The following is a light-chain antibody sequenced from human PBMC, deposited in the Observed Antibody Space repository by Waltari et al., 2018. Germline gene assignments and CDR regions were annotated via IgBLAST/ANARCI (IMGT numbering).Light chain of an antibody. CDR2: GTS. Sequence: EIVLTQSPGTLSLSPGERATLSCRASQNISSTYLAWYQQKTGQAPRLLIYGTSSRATGIPNRFSGGGSGTDFTLTISRLEPEDFVVYYCQQYGSSPLYTFGQGTKLEIK. V-gene: IGKV3-20*01. J-gene: IGKJ2*01. CDR1: QNISSTY. CDR3: QQYGSSPLYT.